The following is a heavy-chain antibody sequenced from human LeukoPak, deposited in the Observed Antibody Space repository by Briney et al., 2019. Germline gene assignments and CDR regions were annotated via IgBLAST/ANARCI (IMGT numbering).Heavy chain of an antibody. CDR2: INPNSGGT. V-gene: IGHV1-2*02. D-gene: IGHD2-2*01. J-gene: IGHJ4*02. CDR3: ARFLPGIGY. Sequence: ASVTVSFTSSGYTFTFYYMHWVRQAPGQGLEWMGWINPNSGGTNYAQKFQGRVTMTRDTSISTAYMELSRLRSDDTAVYYCARFLPGIGYWGQGTLVTVSS. CDR1: GYTFTFYY.